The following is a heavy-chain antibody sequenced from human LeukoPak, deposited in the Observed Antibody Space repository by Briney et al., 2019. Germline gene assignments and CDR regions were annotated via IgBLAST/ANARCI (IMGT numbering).Heavy chain of an antibody. CDR1: GYTFTSYG. D-gene: IGHD4-17*01. V-gene: IGHV1-18*01. J-gene: IGHJ4*02. Sequence: GASVKVSCKASGYTFTSYGISWVRQAPGQGLEWMGWISAYNGNTNYAQKLQGRVTMTTDTSTSTAYMELRSLRSDDTAVYYCARFVGYGDYSVGWWKYWGQGTLVTVSS. CDR3: ARFVGYGDYSVGWWKY. CDR2: ISAYNGNT.